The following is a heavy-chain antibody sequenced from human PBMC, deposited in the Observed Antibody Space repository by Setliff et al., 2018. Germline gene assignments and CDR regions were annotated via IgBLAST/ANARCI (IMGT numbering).Heavy chain of an antibody. V-gene: IGHV3-15*04. CDR3: TTGPRDSRNYMTWLDS. Sequence: EGSQRLSCTASGFSYSHCWVSWVRQAPGKGLEWVGRIESKGEDETTNFAASVKGRFSLSRDDSRNMIYLQMSSLKIEDTAFYYCTTGPRDSRNYMTWLDSWGPGTLVTVSS. CDR2: IESKGEDETT. D-gene: IGHD3-3*01. CDR1: GFSYSHCW. J-gene: IGHJ5*01.